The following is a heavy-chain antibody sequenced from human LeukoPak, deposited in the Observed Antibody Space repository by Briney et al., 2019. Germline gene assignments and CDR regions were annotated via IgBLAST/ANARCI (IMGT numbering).Heavy chain of an antibody. CDR1: GDSISNYY. J-gene: IGHJ3*02. V-gene: IGHV4-59*12. CDR2: IYYSGST. D-gene: IGHD3-9*01. CDR3: ARDNHYYDIFTGYPAEGAFDI. Sequence: SETLSLTCSVFGDSISNYYWSWIRQPPGKGLEWIGYIYYSGSTYYNPSLKSRVTISVDTSKNQFSLKLSSVTAADTAVYYCARDNHYYDIFTGYPAEGAFDIWGQGTMVTVSS.